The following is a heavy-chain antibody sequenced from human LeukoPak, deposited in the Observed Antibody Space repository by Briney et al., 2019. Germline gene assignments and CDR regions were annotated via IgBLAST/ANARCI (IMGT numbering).Heavy chain of an antibody. V-gene: IGHV3-48*01. CDR1: EFTFSSYS. J-gene: IGHJ6*02. CDR3: ANDRMDV. Sequence: GGSLRLSCAASEFTFSSYSMNWVRQAPGKGLEWVSYITNSGNSKSYADSVKGRFTISRDNSKNTLYLQMNSLRAEDTAVYYCANDRMDVWGQGTTVTVSS. CDR2: ITNSGNSK.